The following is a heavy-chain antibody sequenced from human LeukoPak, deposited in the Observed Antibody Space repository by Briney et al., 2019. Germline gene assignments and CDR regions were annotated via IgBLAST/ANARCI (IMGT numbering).Heavy chain of an antibody. CDR1: GYTFTSYA. J-gene: IGHJ4*02. CDR3: ARDRGSSWYSPYY. CDR2: INAGNGNT. V-gene: IGHV1-3*01. Sequence: GASVKVSCKASGYTFTSYAIHWVRQAPGQRLEWMGWINAGNGNTKYSQKFQGRVTITRDTSASTAYMELSSLRSEDTAVYYCARDRGSSWYSPYYWGQGTLVTVSS. D-gene: IGHD6-13*01.